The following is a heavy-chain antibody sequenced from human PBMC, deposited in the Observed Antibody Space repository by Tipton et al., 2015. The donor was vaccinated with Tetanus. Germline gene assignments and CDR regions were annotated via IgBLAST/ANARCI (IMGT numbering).Heavy chain of an antibody. V-gene: IGHV4-34*01. D-gene: IGHD3-22*01. J-gene: IGHJ4*02. CDR3: ATYDSSGYWFDY. CDR2: INHSGST. Sequence: TLSLTCAVYGGSFSGYYWSWIRQPPGKGLEWIGEINHSGSTNYNPSLKSRVTISVDTSKNQFSLKLSSVTAADTAVYYCATYDSSGYWFDYWGQGTLVTVSS. CDR1: GGSFSGYY.